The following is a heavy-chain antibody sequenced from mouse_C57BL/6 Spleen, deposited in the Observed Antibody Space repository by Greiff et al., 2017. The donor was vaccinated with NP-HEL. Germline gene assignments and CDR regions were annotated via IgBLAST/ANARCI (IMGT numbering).Heavy chain of an antibody. CDR3: ARVRGIYYDAMDY. J-gene: IGHJ4*01. CDR2: IYWDDDK. D-gene: IGHD2-1*01. Sequence: QVTLKESGPGILQSSQTLSLTCSFSGFSLSTSGMGVSWIRQPSGKGLEWLAHIYWDDDKRYNPSLKSRLTISKDTSRNQVFLKITSVDTADTATYYCARVRGIYYDAMDYWGQGTSVTVSS. V-gene: IGHV8-12*01. CDR1: GFSLSTSGMG.